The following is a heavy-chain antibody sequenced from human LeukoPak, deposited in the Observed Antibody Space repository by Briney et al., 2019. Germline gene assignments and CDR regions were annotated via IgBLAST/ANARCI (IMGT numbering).Heavy chain of an antibody. CDR2: ISGSGGST. D-gene: IGHD3-22*01. CDR1: GFTFSSYA. Sequence: GGSLRLSCAASGFTFSSYAMSWVRQAPGKGLEWVSAISGSGGSTYYVDSVKGRFTISRDNSKNTLYLQMNSLRAEDTAVYYCAKRHYYDSSGYRDWGQGTLVTVSS. V-gene: IGHV3-23*01. CDR3: AKRHYYDSSGYRD. J-gene: IGHJ4*02.